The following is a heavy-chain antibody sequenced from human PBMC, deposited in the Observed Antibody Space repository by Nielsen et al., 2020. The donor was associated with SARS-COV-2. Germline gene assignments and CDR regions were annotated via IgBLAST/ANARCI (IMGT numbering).Heavy chain of an antibody. V-gene: IGHV3-21*01. CDR1: GFTFSSYS. J-gene: IGHJ3*02. CDR2: ISSSSYI. D-gene: IGHD3/OR15-3a*01. Sequence: GGSLRLSCAASGFTFSSYSMNWVRQAPGKGLEWVSSISSSSYIYYADSVKGRFTISRDNAKNSLYLQMNSLRAEDTAVYYCARGDWGDAFDIWGQGTMVTVSS. CDR3: ARGDWGDAFDI.